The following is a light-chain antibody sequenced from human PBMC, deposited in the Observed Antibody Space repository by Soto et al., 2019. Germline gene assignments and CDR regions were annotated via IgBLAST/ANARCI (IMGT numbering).Light chain of an antibody. CDR1: QSVDNSN. V-gene: IGKV3-20*01. CDR2: GAS. Sequence: EVVRTQSPATLSVSPGERATLSCRASQSVDNSNLAWYQQKLGQAPRLLIYGASRRATGVPDRFSGSGSGTDFTLTISRLEPEDFAVYYCQQYGSSPLTFGGGTKVDIK. CDR3: QQYGSSPLT. J-gene: IGKJ4*01.